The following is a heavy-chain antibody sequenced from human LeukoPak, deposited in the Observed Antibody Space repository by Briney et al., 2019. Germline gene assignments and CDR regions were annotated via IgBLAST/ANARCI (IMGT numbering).Heavy chain of an antibody. CDR2: ISAYNGNT. D-gene: IGHD3-10*01. CDR1: GGTFSSYA. V-gene: IGHV1-18*01. CDR3: ARGHYGSGSYYNTAFDY. Sequence: ASVKVSCKASGGTFSSYAISWVRQAPGQGLEWMGWISAYNGNTNYAQKLQGRVTMTTDTSTSTAYMELRSLRSDDTAVYYCARGHYGSGSYYNTAFDYWGQGTLVTVSS. J-gene: IGHJ4*02.